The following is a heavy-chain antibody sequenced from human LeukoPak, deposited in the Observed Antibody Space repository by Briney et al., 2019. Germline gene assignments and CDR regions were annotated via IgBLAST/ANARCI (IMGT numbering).Heavy chain of an antibody. CDR2: IFYSGST. D-gene: IGHD5-12*01. J-gene: IGHJ4*02. CDR1: GGSISSSSYY. Sequence: PSETLSLTCTVSGGSISSSSYYWAWIRQPPGKGLEWIGSIFYSGSTYYNPSLKSRVTVSIDTSKNQFSLKLTSVTAADTAVYYCARVGGLSGYEFDYWGQGTLVTVSS. V-gene: IGHV4-39*07. CDR3: ARVGGLSGYEFDY.